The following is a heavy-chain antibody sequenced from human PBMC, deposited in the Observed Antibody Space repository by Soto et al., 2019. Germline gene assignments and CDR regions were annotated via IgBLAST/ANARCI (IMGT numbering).Heavy chain of an antibody. CDR2: IYYSGST. CDR1: GGSISSGGYY. CDR3: ARVPPKVTTIFDY. D-gene: IGHD4-17*01. J-gene: IGHJ4*02. Sequence: ASETLSLTCTVSGGSISSGGYYWSWIRQHPGKGLEWIGYIYYSGSTYYNPSLKSRVTISVDTSKNQFSLKLSSVTAADTAVYYCARVPPKVTTIFDYWGQGTLVTVSS. V-gene: IGHV4-31*03.